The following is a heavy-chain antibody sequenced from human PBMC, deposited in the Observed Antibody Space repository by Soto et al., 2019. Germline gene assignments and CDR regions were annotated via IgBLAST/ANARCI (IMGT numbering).Heavy chain of an antibody. D-gene: IGHD5-18*01. V-gene: IGHV1-69*13. CDR1: GGTFSSCA. J-gene: IGHJ4*02. Sequence: GASVKVSCKASGGTFSSCAISWVRQAPGQGLEWMGGIIPIFGTANYAQKFQGRVTITADESTSTAYMELSSLRSEDTAVYYCAREGDTAMVTPHFDYWGQGTLVTVSS. CDR2: IIPIFGTA. CDR3: AREGDTAMVTPHFDY.